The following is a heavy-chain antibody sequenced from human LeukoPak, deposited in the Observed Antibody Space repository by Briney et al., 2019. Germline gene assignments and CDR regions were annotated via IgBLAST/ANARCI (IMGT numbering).Heavy chain of an antibody. CDR3: ARKWRAFDL. CDR2: IYSAGST. Sequence: GGSLRLSCAVSGFTVSSSYMSWVRQAPGKGLEWVSFIYSAGSTYYAASVKGRFTISRDSSKNTLYLQMNSLTAEDTAVYYCARKWRAFDLWGQGTMVTVSS. J-gene: IGHJ3*01. V-gene: IGHV3-66*02. D-gene: IGHD1-26*01. CDR1: GFTVSSSY.